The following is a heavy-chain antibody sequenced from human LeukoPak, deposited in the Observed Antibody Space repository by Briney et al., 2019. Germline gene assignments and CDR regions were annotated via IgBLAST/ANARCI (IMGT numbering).Heavy chain of an antibody. V-gene: IGHV4-39*01. J-gene: IGHJ6*03. CDR3: ARQVSDYFYYYIDV. Sequence: KPAETLSLICSVSGGSISISCYYWDWIRPPPGKGLEWVGSMYDSGTTYYNSSLKSRVTISEDTSKNRFSLMLTSVTAADTAVYYCARQVSDYFYYYIDVWGEGTTVIVSS. CDR2: MYDSGTT. CDR1: GGSISISCYY.